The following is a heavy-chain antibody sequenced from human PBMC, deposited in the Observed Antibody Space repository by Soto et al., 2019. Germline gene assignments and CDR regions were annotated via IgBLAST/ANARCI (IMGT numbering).Heavy chain of an antibody. J-gene: IGHJ4*02. D-gene: IGHD6-19*01. V-gene: IGHV3-15*07. CDR2: IKSISDGETT. Sequence: LLVESGGGFVQHGGSLRLSCVDSGFTFSHAWMDWVRQAPGKGLEWVGRIKSISDGETTNYAASVAGRFTISRDDSKNTLFLHVNSLKTEDTVVYYCTRRIAVARTYYFDYWGQGTLVTVSS. CDR3: TRRIAVARTYYFDY. CDR1: GFTFSHAW.